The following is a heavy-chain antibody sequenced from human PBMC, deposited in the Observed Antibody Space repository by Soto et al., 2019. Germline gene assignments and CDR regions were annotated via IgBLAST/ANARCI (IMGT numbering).Heavy chain of an antibody. Sequence: ASVKVSCKASGYTFTSYYMHWVRQAPGQGLEWMGIINPSGGSTSYAQKFRGRVTMTRDTSTSTVYMELSSLRSEDTAVYYCARLLAAAGIYGDDDYYYAMDVWGQGTSVTVSS. D-gene: IGHD6-13*01. CDR2: INPSGGST. CDR1: GYTFTSYY. CDR3: ARLLAAAGIYGDDDYYYAMDV. J-gene: IGHJ6*02. V-gene: IGHV1-46*01.